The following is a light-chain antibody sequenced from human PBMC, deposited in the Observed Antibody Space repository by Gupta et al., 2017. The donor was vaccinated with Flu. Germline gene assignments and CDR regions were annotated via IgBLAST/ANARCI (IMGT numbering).Light chain of an antibody. CDR1: SSNIGSNC. V-gene: IGLV1-51*02. CDR2: NDD. CDR3: DTWDSSMSVLV. Sequence: QSVLTQPPSVSAAPGQRVTISCSGSSSNIGSNCVYWYHQLPGTAPKLLLYNDDKRPSGVPDSFSGSKSGTAATVATTGLQTGEEADYYCDTWDSSMSVLVFGGGTKLTVL. J-gene: IGLJ2*01.